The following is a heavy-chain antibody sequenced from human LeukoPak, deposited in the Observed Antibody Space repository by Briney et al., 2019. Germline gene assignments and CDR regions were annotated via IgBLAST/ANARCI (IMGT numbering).Heavy chain of an antibody. J-gene: IGHJ4*02. V-gene: IGHV4-30-4*01. Sequence: SETLSLTCTVSDGSISSGDYYWSWIRQPPGKGLEWIGYIYYSGSTYYNPSLKSRVTISVDTSKNQFSLKLSSVTAADTAVYYCARIVVPAARNKYYFDYWGQGTLVTVSS. CDR3: ARIVVPAARNKYYFDY. D-gene: IGHD2-2*01. CDR1: DGSISSGDYY. CDR2: IYYSGST.